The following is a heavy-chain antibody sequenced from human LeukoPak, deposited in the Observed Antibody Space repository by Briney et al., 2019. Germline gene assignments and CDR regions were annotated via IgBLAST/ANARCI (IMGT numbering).Heavy chain of an antibody. CDR3: ARDDLYCSSTSCQAFDI. J-gene: IGHJ3*02. CDR1: GGSISSGSYY. Sequence: SETLSLTCTVSGGSISSGSYYWGWIRQPPGKGLEWIGSIYYSGSTYYNPSLKSRVTISVDTSKNQFSLKLSSVTAADTAVYYCARDDLYCSSTSCQAFDIWGQGTMVTVSS. D-gene: IGHD2-2*01. CDR2: IYYSGST. V-gene: IGHV4-39*07.